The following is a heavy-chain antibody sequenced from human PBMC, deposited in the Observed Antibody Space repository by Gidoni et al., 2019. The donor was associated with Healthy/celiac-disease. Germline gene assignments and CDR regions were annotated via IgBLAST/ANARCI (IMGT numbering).Heavy chain of an antibody. D-gene: IGHD6-19*01. V-gene: IGHV4-39*07. CDR2: IYYSGST. J-gene: IGHJ4*02. CDR3: ARDLSSSGWYLPFDY. CDR1: GGSISSSSYY. Sequence: QLQLQESGPGLVKPSETLSLTCTVSGGSISSSSYYWGWIRQPPGKGLEWIGSIYYSGSTYYNPSLKSRVTISVDTSKNQFSLKLSSVTAADTAVYYCARDLSSSGWYLPFDYWGQGTLVTVSS.